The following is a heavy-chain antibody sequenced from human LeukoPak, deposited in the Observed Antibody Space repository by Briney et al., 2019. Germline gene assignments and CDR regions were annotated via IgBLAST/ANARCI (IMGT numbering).Heavy chain of an antibody. V-gene: IGHV3-33*06. J-gene: IGHJ4*02. CDR1: GFTFSSYG. CDR2: IWYDGSNK. CDR3: AKDDIVVVPAALDY. D-gene: IGHD2-2*01. Sequence: GRSLRLSCAASGFTFSSYGMHWVRQAPGKGLEWVAVIWYDGSNKYYADSVKGRFTISRDNSKNTLYLQMNSLRAEDTAVYYCAKDDIVVVPAALDYWGQGTLVTVSS.